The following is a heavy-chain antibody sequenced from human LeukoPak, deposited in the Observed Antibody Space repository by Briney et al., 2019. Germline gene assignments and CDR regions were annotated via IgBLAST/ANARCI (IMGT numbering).Heavy chain of an antibody. V-gene: IGHV1-8*01. CDR2: MSPNSGNT. CDR3: ARIYGSGSYVVYYYYYMDV. Sequence: VASVKVSCKASGYTFTSYDINWVRQATGQGLEWMGWMSPNSGNTGYAQKFQGRVTMTRNTSISTAYMELSSLRSEDTAVYYCARIYGSGSYVVYYYYYMDVWGKGTTVTVSS. D-gene: IGHD3-10*01. J-gene: IGHJ6*03. CDR1: GYTFTSYD.